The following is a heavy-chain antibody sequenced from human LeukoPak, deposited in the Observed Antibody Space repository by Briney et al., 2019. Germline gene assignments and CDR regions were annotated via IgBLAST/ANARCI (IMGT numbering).Heavy chain of an antibody. CDR2: IRYDGSNK. Sequence: GGSLRLSCAASGFTFSSYGMHWVRQAPGKGLEWVAFIRYDGSNKYYADSVKGRFTISRDNSKNTLYLQMNSLRAEDTAVYYCAKPGGYCSSTSCLYYFDYWGRGTLVTVSS. V-gene: IGHV3-30*02. CDR1: GFTFSSYG. CDR3: AKPGGYCSSTSCLYYFDY. D-gene: IGHD2-2*01. J-gene: IGHJ4*02.